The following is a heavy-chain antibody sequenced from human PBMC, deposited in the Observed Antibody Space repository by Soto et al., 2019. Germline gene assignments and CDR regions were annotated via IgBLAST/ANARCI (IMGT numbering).Heavy chain of an antibody. CDR3: ARDRGDLGYYYYYGMDV. Sequence: PGGSLRLCCAASGFTFSSYAMHWVRQAPGKGLEWVAVISYDGSNKYYADSVKGRFTISRDNSKNTLYLQMNSLRAEDTAVYYCARDRGDLGYYYYYGMDVWGQGTTVTVSS. D-gene: IGHD3-16*01. CDR1: GFTFSSYA. CDR2: ISYDGSNK. V-gene: IGHV3-30-3*01. J-gene: IGHJ6*02.